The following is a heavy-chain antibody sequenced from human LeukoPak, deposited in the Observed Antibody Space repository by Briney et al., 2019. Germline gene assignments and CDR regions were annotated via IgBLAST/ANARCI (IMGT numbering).Heavy chain of an antibody. CDR1: GGSISSYY. CDR3: ARVGYYYDSTGYYPFDY. D-gene: IGHD3-22*01. Sequence: PSESLSLTCTVSGGSISSYYWSWIRQPPGKGLEWVGYIYYSGSTNYNPSLKSRVTISVDTSKNQFSLKLSSVTAADTAVYYCARVGYYYDSTGYYPFDYWGQGTLVTVSS. V-gene: IGHV4-59*01. CDR2: IYYSGST. J-gene: IGHJ4*02.